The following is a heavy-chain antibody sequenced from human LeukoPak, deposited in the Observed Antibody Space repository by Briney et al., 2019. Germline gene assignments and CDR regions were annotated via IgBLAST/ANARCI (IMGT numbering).Heavy chain of an antibody. CDR2: IYYSGST. Sequence: SETLSLTCTVSGGSISSYYWSWIRQPPGKGLEWIGYIYYSGSTNYNPSLKSRVTISVDTSKNQFSLKLSSVTAADTAVYYCARGGYSYGYSGPYHFDYWGQGTLVTVSS. CDR3: ARGGYSYGYSGPYHFDY. CDR1: GGSISSYY. J-gene: IGHJ4*02. V-gene: IGHV4-59*01. D-gene: IGHD5-18*01.